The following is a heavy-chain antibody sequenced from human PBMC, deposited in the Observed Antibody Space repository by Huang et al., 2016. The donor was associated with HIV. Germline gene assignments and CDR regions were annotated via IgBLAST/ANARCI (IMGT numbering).Heavy chain of an antibody. J-gene: IGHJ3*01. Sequence: EVQLLESGGGLVQPGGSLRLSCGDSGFTFSTYAMSWVRHAPGKGLGGVSGISGSGGGTYYADSVKGRFTISRDNSNNTLYLQMNSLRVEDTAVYYCAKGGGASPRLHAFDVWGQGTMVTVSS. D-gene: IGHD5-18*01. V-gene: IGHV3-23*01. CDR2: ISGSGGGT. CDR3: AKGGGASPRLHAFDV. CDR1: GFTFSTYA.